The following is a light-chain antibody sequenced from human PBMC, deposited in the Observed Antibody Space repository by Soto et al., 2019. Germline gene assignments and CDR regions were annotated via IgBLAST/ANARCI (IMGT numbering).Light chain of an antibody. J-gene: IGLJ3*02. CDR3: QSYDNNNQV. CDR1: SGSIASNY. V-gene: IGLV6-57*03. CDR2: EDN. Sequence: NFMLTQPHSVSESPGKTITISCTRSSGSIASNYVQWYQQRPASAPTTVIYEDNQRPSGVPDRFSGSIDRSSNSASLTISGLKTEDEADYYCQSYDNNNQVFGGGTQLTVL.